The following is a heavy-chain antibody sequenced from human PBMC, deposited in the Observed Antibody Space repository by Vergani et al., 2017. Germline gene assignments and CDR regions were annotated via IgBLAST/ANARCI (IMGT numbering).Heavy chain of an antibody. J-gene: IGHJ4*02. CDR1: GGSFSGYY. Sequence: QVQLQQWGAGLLKPSETLSLTCAVYGGSFSGYYWSWIRQPPGKGLEWIGEINHSGSTNYNPSLKSRVTISVDTSKNQFSLQLTSVTAADTAVYYCARELKVGPAPFDDWGQGTLVTVSS. D-gene: IGHD1-26*01. CDR2: INHSGST. CDR3: ARELKVGPAPFDD. V-gene: IGHV4-34*01.